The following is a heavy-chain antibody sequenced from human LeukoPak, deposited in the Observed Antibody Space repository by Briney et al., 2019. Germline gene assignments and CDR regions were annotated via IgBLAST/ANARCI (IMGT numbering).Heavy chain of an antibody. Sequence: GGSLRLSCAASGFTFSDYAMNWVRQAPGKGLEWVAVIWYDGSNKYYADSVKGRFTISRDNSKNTLYLQMNSLRAEDTAVYYCARDLMVRGVTHYGMDVWGQGTTVTVSS. CDR3: ARDLMVRGVTHYGMDV. V-gene: IGHV3-33*08. D-gene: IGHD3-10*01. CDR2: IWYDGSNK. J-gene: IGHJ6*02. CDR1: GFTFSDYA.